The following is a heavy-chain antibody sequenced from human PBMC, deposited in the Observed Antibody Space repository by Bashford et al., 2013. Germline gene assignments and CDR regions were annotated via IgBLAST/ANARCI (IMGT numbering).Heavy chain of an antibody. D-gene: IGHD6-13*01. Sequence: WVRQAPGQGLEWMGWINPNSGGTNYAQKFQGRVTMTRDTSINTAYMELSRLRSDDTAVYYCAREVGAAPTGSIRGYWGQGTLVTVSS. V-gene: IGHV1-2*02. J-gene: IGHJ4*02. CDR2: INPNSGGT. CDR3: AREVGAAPTGSIRGY.